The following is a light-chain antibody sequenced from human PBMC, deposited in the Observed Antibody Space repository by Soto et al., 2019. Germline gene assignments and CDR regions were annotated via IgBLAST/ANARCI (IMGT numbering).Light chain of an antibody. CDR1: SSDVGGYNY. J-gene: IGLJ1*01. CDR2: DVS. CDR3: CSYAGSCPSYNV. V-gene: IGLV2-11*01. Sequence: QSALTQPRSVSGSPGQSVTISCTGTSSDVGGYNYVSWYQQHPGKAPKLMIYDVSKRPSGVPDRFSGSKSGNTASLTISGLQAEDEADYYCCSYAGSCPSYNVFGTGTKLTVL.